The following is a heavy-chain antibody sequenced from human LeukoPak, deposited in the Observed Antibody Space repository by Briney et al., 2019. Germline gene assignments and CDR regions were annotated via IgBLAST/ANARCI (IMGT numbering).Heavy chain of an antibody. CDR1: GGSICSYY. J-gene: IGHJ6*03. CDR2: IYYSGST. CDR3: ARSDSSSWGYYYYYYMDV. V-gene: IGHV4-59*01. Sequence: SETLSLTCTVSGGSICSYYWSWIRQPPGKGLEWIGYIYYSGSTNYNPSLKSRVTISVDTSKNQFSLKLSSVTAADTAVYYCARSDSSSWGYYYYYYMDVWGKGTTVTVSS. D-gene: IGHD6-13*01.